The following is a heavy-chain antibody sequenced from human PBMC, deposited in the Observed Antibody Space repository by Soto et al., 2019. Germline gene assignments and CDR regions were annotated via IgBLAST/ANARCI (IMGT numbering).Heavy chain of an antibody. Sequence: PSETLSLTCTVSGGSISSGGDYWSWIRQHPGKGLEWIGYIYYSGSTNYNPSLKSRVTISVDTSKNQFSLKLSSVTAADTAVYYCASSNIAAAGFYYYGMDVWGRGTTVTVSS. CDR2: IYYSGST. D-gene: IGHD6-13*01. CDR1: GGSISSGGDY. V-gene: IGHV4-61*08. J-gene: IGHJ6*02. CDR3: ASSNIAAAGFYYYGMDV.